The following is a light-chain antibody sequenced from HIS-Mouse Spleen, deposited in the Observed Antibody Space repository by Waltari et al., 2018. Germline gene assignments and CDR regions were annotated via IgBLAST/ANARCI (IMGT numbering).Light chain of an antibody. CDR1: QSVSSN. V-gene: IGKV3-15*01. CDR2: GAS. J-gene: IGKJ1*01. CDR3: QQYNNWWT. Sequence: EIVLTQSPATLSVSPGERATLSCRASQSVSSNLDWYQQKPGQAPRLLIYGASAKATGMPARFSGDGSGTEFTLTISSMQSKDFAVYYWQQYNNWWTFGQETKVEIK.